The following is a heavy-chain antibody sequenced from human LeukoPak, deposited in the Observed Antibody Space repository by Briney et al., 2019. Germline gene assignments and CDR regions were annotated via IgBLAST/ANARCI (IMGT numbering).Heavy chain of an antibody. V-gene: IGHV3-30-3*01. Sequence: GGSLRLSCAASGFTFSSYAMHWVRQAPGKGLEWVAVISYDGSNKYYADSVKGRFTISRDNSKNTLYLQMNSLRDEDTAVYYCAETGHCSGTSCYEDSWGQGTLVTVSS. CDR1: GFTFSSYA. D-gene: IGHD2-2*01. CDR2: ISYDGSNK. J-gene: IGHJ4*02. CDR3: AETGHCSGTSCYEDS.